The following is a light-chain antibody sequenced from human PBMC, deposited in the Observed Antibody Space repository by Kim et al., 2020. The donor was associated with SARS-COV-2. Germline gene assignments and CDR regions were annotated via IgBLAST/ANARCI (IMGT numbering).Light chain of an antibody. Sequence: DIQMTQSPSTLSASVGDRITIACRASQSINSRMAWYQQKPGKAPKLLIYDASTLESGVPSRFSGSGSGTEFTLTITSLQPDDFATYYCQQYHTYSPYTFGQGTKLEI. CDR3: QQYHTYSPYT. J-gene: IGKJ2*01. CDR2: DAS. CDR1: QSINSR. V-gene: IGKV1-5*01.